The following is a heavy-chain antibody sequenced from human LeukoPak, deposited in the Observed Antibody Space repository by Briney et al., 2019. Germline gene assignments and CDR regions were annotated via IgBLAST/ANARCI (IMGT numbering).Heavy chain of an antibody. Sequence: GGSLRLSCAASGFTFSSYGMHWVRQAPGKGLEWVAFIRYDGSNKYYADSVKGRFTISRDNSKNTLYLQMNSLRAEDTAVYYCAKDRGVVVVVAATGPDYWGQGTLVTVSS. V-gene: IGHV3-30*02. CDR3: AKDRGVVVVVAATGPDY. D-gene: IGHD2-15*01. J-gene: IGHJ4*02. CDR2: IRYDGSNK. CDR1: GFTFSSYG.